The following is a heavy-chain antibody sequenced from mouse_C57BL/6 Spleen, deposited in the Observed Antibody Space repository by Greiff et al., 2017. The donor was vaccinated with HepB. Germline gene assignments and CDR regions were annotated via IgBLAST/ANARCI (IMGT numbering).Heavy chain of an antibody. V-gene: IGHV1-55*01. CDR3: ARSSYYDGSSYGYFDV. CDR1: GYTFTSYW. J-gene: IGHJ1*03. D-gene: IGHD1-1*01. CDR2: IYPGSGST. Sequence: QVQLQQPGAELVKPGASVKMSCKASGYTFTSYWITWVKQRPGQGLEWIGDIYPGSGSTNYNEKFKSKATLTVDTSSSTAYMQLSSLTSEDSAVYDCARSSYYDGSSYGYFDVWGTGTTVTVSS.